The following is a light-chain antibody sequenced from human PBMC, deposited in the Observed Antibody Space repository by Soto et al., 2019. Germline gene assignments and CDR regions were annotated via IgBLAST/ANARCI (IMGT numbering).Light chain of an antibody. V-gene: IGKV1-27*01. J-gene: IGKJ4*01. CDR1: QGISNY. Sequence: DIQMTQSPSSLSASVGDRVTITCRASQGISNYLAWYQQKPGKGPKLLIYGASTLQSGVPSRFSGSESGTEFTLTISSLQPEDVATYYCQKYNSAPQLTFGGGTKVEIE. CDR2: GAS. CDR3: QKYNSAPQLT.